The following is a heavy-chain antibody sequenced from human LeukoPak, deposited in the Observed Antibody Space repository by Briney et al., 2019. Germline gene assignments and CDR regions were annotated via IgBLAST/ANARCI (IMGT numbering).Heavy chain of an antibody. CDR3: ARSRSDTPNTLRFYY. V-gene: IGHV6-1*01. CDR1: GDSVSSNSAA. J-gene: IGHJ4*02. Sequence: SQTLSLTCAISGDSVSSNSAAWSWLRQSPSRGLEWLGRTYYRSKWYNDYAVSVKSRITINPDTSKNQFSLQLNSVTPEETAMYYCARSRSDTPNTLRFYYWGQGTLVTVSS. D-gene: IGHD5-18*01. CDR2: TYYRSKWYN.